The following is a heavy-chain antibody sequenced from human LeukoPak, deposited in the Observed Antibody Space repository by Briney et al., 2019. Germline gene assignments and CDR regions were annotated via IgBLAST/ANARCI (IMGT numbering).Heavy chain of an antibody. D-gene: IGHD2-2*01. CDR3: ARDACRGYCSSTSSDLDY. V-gene: IGHV4-34*01. CDR1: GGSFSGYY. CDR2: INHSGST. Sequence: ASETLSLTCAVYGGSFSGYYWSWIRQPPGKGLEWIGEINHSGSTNYNPSLKSRVTISVDTSKNQFSLKLSSVTAADTAVYYCARDACRGYCSSTSSDLDYWGQGTLVTVSS. J-gene: IGHJ4*02.